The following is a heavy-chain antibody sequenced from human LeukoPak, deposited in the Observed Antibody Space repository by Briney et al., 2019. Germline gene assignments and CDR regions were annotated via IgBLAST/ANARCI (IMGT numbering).Heavy chain of an antibody. Sequence: GGSLRLSCAASGFTFSSYSMNWVRQAPGKGLEWVSSISSSSSYIYYADSVKGRFTISRDNAKNSLYLQMNSLRAEDTAVYYCASPIVVAVAFDIWGQGTMVTVSS. V-gene: IGHV3-21*01. CDR3: ASPIVVAVAFDI. J-gene: IGHJ3*02. CDR2: ISSSSSYI. D-gene: IGHD2-21*01. CDR1: GFTFSSYS.